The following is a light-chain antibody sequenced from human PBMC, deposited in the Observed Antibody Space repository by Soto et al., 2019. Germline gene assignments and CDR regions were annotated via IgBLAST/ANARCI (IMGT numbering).Light chain of an antibody. CDR1: QNINSW. CDR3: QHYKQYPYT. Sequence: DVQMTQSPSTLSVSVGDRVTITCRASQNINSWLAWYQKKPGKAPNLLIYEASNLESAVPSRLSGSARRKEFTLTISSLQPNDFATYYCQHYKQYPYTFGQGTKLQIK. V-gene: IGKV1-5*03. CDR2: EAS. J-gene: IGKJ2*01.